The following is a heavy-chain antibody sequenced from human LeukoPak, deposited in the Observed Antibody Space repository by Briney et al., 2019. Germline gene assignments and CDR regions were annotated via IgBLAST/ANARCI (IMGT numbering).Heavy chain of an antibody. Sequence: SETLSLTCTVSGYSISSGYYWGWIRQPPGKGLEWIGSIYYSGSTYYNPSLKSRVTISVDTSKNQFSLKLSSVTAADTAVYYCARSPDTAMVLHGYWGQGTLVTVSS. CDR1: GYSISSGYY. V-gene: IGHV4-38-2*02. CDR3: ARSPDTAMVLHGY. CDR2: IYYSGST. D-gene: IGHD5-18*01. J-gene: IGHJ4*02.